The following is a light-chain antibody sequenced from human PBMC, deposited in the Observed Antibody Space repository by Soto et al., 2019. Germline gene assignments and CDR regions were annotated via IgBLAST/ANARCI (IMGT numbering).Light chain of an antibody. CDR2: DAS. V-gene: IGKV3-11*01. CDR1: QSVSSY. J-gene: IGKJ4*01. CDR3: QQRSNWPST. Sequence: EIVLTQSPVTLSLSPGERDTLSCRASQSVSSYLAWYQQKPVQAPRLLIYDASNRATGIPARFSGSGSETDFTLTISSLEPEDFAVYYCQQRSNWPSTFGGGTKVEIK.